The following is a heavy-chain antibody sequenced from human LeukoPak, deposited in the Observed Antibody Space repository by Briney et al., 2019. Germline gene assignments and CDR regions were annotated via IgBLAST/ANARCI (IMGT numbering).Heavy chain of an antibody. CDR3: ARVDYYGSGSPLDY. Sequence: SETLSLTCTVSGGSISSYYWSWIRQPAGKGLEWIGRIYSSGGTNYNPSLKSRVTMSVDTSKNQFSLKLSSVTAADTAVYYCARVDYYGSGSPLDYWGQGTLVTVSS. J-gene: IGHJ4*02. D-gene: IGHD3-10*01. V-gene: IGHV4-4*07. CDR2: IYSSGGT. CDR1: GGSISSYY.